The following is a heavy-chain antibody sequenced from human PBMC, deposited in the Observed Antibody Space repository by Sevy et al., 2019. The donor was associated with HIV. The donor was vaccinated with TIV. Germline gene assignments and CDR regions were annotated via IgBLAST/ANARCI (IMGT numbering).Heavy chain of an antibody. J-gene: IGHJ6*03. CDR1: GFTFSSYA. D-gene: IGHD1-26*01. CDR3: AEARGTYSYYYMDV. CDR2: ISGSGAGT. Sequence: GGSLRLSCAASGFTFSSYAMSWVRQAPGKGLEWVSAISGSGAGTYYADSVKGRFTISRDISKNTLYLQMSSLRAEDTAVYYCAEARGTYSYYYMDVWGKGTTVTVSS. V-gene: IGHV3-23*01.